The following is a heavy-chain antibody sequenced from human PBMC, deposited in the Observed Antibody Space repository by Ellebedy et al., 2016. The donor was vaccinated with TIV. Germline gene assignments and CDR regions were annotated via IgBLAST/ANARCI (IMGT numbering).Heavy chain of an antibody. CDR2: ISGSGGST. CDR3: AKQRGNYDFWGGTDY. CDR1: GFTFSSYA. D-gene: IGHD3-3*01. V-gene: IGHV3-23*01. J-gene: IGHJ4*02. Sequence: GESLKISCAASGFTFSSYAMSWVRQAPGKGLEWVSAISGSGGSTYYADSVKGRFTISRDNSKNTLYLQMNSLRAEDTAVYYCAKQRGNYDFWGGTDYWGQGTLVTVSS.